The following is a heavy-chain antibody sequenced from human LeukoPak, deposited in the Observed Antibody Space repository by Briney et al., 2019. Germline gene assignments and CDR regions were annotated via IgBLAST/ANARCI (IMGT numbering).Heavy chain of an antibody. CDR2: MNPNSGNT. D-gene: IGHD6-6*01. Sequence: ASVKVSCKASGYTFTSYDISWVRQAAGQGLEWMGWMNPNSGNTGYAQKFQGRVTMTRNTSISTAYMELSSLRSEDAAVYYCARETVAAHNWFDPWGQGTLVTVSS. J-gene: IGHJ5*02. V-gene: IGHV1-8*01. CDR1: GYTFTSYD. CDR3: ARETVAAHNWFDP.